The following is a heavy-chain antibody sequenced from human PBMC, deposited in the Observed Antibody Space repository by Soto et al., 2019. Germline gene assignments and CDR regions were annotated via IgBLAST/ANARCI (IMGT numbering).Heavy chain of an antibody. J-gene: IGHJ4*02. Sequence: GASVKVSCKASGYTFTSYGISWVRQAPGQGLEWMGWISAYNGNTNYAQKLQGRVTMTTDTSTSTAYMELRSLRSDDTAVYYCAREPPRYCSSTSCYAGSSDYWGQGTLVTVSS. V-gene: IGHV1-18*01. CDR2: ISAYNGNT. CDR1: GYTFTSYG. CDR3: AREPPRYCSSTSCYAGSSDY. D-gene: IGHD2-2*01.